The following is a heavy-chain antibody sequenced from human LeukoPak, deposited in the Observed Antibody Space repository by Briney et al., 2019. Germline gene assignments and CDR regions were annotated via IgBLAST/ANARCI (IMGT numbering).Heavy chain of an antibody. CDR3: ARVRSGSYSFDY. V-gene: IGHV3-21*01. CDR1: GFTFSSYS. Sequence: PGGSLRLSCAASGFTFSSYSMNWVRQAPGKGLEWVSSISSSSSYIYYADSVKGRFTISRDNAKNSLYLQMNSLRAEDTVVYYCARVRSGSYSFDYWGQGTLVTVSS. J-gene: IGHJ4*02. CDR2: ISSSSSYI. D-gene: IGHD1-26*01.